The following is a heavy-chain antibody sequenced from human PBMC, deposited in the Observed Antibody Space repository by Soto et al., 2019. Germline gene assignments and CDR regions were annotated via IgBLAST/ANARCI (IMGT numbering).Heavy chain of an antibody. J-gene: IGHJ6*03. Sequence: GGSLRLSCAASGFTFDDYAMHWVRQAPGKGLEWVSGISWNSGSIGYADSVKGRFTISRDNAKNSLYLQMNSLRAEDTALYYCAKVSPAYYYYYYMDVWGKGTTVTVSS. V-gene: IGHV3-9*01. D-gene: IGHD2-2*01. CDR2: ISWNSGSI. CDR3: AKVSPAYYYYYYMDV. CDR1: GFTFDDYA.